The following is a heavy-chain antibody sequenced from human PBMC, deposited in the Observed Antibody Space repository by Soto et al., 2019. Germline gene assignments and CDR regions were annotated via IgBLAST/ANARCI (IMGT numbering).Heavy chain of an antibody. D-gene: IGHD6-13*01. Sequence: QVQLVESGGGVVQPGRSLRLSCAASGFTFSSYGMHWVRQAPGKGLEWVAVISYDGSNKYYADSVKGRFTISRDNSKNTLYLQMNSLTAEDTAVYYCAKIDIAAAVDFYYWGQGTLVTVSS. CDR1: GFTFSSYG. V-gene: IGHV3-30*18. CDR3: AKIDIAAAVDFYY. J-gene: IGHJ4*02. CDR2: ISYDGSNK.